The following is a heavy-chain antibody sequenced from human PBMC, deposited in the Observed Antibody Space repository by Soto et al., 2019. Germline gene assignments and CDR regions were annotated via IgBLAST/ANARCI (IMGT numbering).Heavy chain of an antibody. CDR2: INAGNGNT. CDR3: ASDRDPYYYYYGMDV. V-gene: IGHV1-3*01. Sequence: GASVKVSCKASGYTFTSYAMHWLRQAPGQRLEWMGWINAGNGNTKYSQKFQGRVTITRDTSASTAYMELSSLRSEDTAVYYCASDRDPYYYYYGMDVWGQGTTVTVSS. J-gene: IGHJ6*02. CDR1: GYTFTSYA. D-gene: IGHD2-21*02.